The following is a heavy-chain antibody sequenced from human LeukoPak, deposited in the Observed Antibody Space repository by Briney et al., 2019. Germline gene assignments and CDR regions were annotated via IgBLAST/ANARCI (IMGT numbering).Heavy chain of an antibody. CDR1: GGSISSGSYY. J-gene: IGHJ4*02. V-gene: IGHV4-61*02. D-gene: IGHD5-18*01. CDR2: IYTSGST. CDR3: ARDRRDTALDY. Sequence: SQTLSLTCTVSGGSISSGSYYWSWIRQPAGKGLEWIGRIYTSGSTNYNPSLKSRVTISVDTSKNQFSLKLSSVTAADTAVYYCARDRRDTALDYWGQGTLVTVSS.